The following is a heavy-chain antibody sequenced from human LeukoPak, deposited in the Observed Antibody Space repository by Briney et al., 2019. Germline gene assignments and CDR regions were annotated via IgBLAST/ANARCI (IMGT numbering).Heavy chain of an antibody. J-gene: IGHJ4*02. Sequence: GGSLRLSCAASGFPFSSYWMHWVRQAPGKGLEWVAVVSYDGSNKYYADSVKGRFTISRVNSKNTLYLQMNSLRAEDTAVYYCAKDGGCSSTTCYSPYYFDYWGQGTLVTVSS. D-gene: IGHD2-2*01. CDR1: GFPFSSYW. V-gene: IGHV3-30*18. CDR2: VSYDGSNK. CDR3: AKDGGCSSTTCYSPYYFDY.